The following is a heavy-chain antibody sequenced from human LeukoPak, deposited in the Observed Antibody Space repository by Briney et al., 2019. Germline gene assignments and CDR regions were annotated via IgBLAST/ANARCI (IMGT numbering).Heavy chain of an antibody. D-gene: IGHD6-19*01. J-gene: IGHJ5*02. Sequence: GGSLRLSCAASGFTFSSYWMSWVRQAPGKGLEWVANIKQDGSEKYYVDSVKGRFTISRDNAKNSLYLQMNSLRAEDTAVYYCARECYSSGRYDGIGGHWFDPWGQGTLVTVSS. CDR3: ARECYSSGRYDGIGGHWFDP. CDR1: GFTFSSYW. V-gene: IGHV3-7*01. CDR2: IKQDGSEK.